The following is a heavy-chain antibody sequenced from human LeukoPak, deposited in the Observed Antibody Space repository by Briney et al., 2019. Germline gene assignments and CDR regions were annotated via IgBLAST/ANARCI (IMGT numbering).Heavy chain of an antibody. CDR3: ARQAAAGRFDY. CDR2: IYPGDSDT. D-gene: IGHD6-13*01. CDR1: GYSFTSYW. J-gene: IGHJ4*02. Sequence: GESLKLSCKGSGYSFTSYWIGWVRQMPGKGLEWTEIIYPGDSDTRYSPSFQGQFTISADKAISTAYLQCSSLKASDTAMYYCARQAAAGRFDYWGQGTLVTVSS. V-gene: IGHV5-51*01.